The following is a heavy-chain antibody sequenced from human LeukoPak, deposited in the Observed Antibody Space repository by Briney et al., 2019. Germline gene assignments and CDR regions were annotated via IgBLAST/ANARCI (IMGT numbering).Heavy chain of an antibody. D-gene: IGHD1-1*01. CDR1: GFTFSSYW. CDR2: IKQDGSEK. CDR3: ATDLANVGWFDP. Sequence: GGSLRLPCAASGFTFSSYWMGWVRQAPGKGLGWVANIKQDGSEKYYVDSVKGRFTISRDNAKNSLYLQMNSLRAEDTAVYYCATDLANVGWFDPWGQGTLVTVSS. J-gene: IGHJ5*02. V-gene: IGHV3-7*03.